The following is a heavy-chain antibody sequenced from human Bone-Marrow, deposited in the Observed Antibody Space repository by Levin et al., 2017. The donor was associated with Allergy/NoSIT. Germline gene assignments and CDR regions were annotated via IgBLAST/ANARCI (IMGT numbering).Heavy chain of an antibody. V-gene: IGHV3-74*01. Sequence: ASETLSLTCAASGFTFSSDWMHWVRQTPGKGLVWVSRVSADGSVTTYADYVRGRFTISRDNAKNTLYLQMNSLRAEDTAVYYCARVTRAAAGIDSWGQGTLVTVSS. CDR3: ARVTRAAAGIDS. J-gene: IGHJ4*02. D-gene: IGHD6-13*01. CDR1: GFTFSSDW. CDR2: VSADGSVT.